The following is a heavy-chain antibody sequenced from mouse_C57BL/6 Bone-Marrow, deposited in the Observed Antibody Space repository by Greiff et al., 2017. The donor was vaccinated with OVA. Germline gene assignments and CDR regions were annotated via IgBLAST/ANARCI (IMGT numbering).Heavy chain of an antibody. D-gene: IGHD1-1*01. CDR1: GFNIKNTY. J-gene: IGHJ1*03. Sequence: VQLKESVAELVRPGASVKLSCTASGFNIKNTYMHWVKQRPEQGLEWIGRIDPANGNTKYAPKFQGKATITADTSSNTAYLQLSSLTSEDTAIYYCARELDYYGSSPYWYCDVWGTGTTVTVSS. CDR2: IDPANGNT. V-gene: IGHV14-3*01. CDR3: ARELDYYGSSPYWYCDV.